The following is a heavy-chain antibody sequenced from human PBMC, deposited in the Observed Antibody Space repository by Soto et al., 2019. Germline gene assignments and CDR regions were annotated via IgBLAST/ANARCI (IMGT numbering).Heavy chain of an antibody. D-gene: IGHD6-6*01. Sequence: GGSLRLSCAASGFTFSSYAMSWVRQAPGKGLEWVSAISGSGGSTYYADSVKGRFAISRDNSKNTLYLQMNSLRAEDTAVYYCARDNPPYSSSSSGWFDPWGQGTLVTVSS. CDR3: ARDNPPYSSSSSGWFDP. CDR2: ISGSGGST. V-gene: IGHV3-23*01. CDR1: GFTFSSYA. J-gene: IGHJ5*02.